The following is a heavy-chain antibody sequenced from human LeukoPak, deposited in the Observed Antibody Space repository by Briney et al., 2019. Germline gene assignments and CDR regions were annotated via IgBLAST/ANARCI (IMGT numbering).Heavy chain of an antibody. V-gene: IGHV3-23*01. D-gene: IGHD3-10*01. Sequence: GGSLRPSCAASGFTFSSYAMSWVRQAPGKGLEWVSAISGSGGSTYYADSVKGRFTISRDNSKNTLYLQMNSLRAEDTAVYYCAKDYYYGSGSPFPIFDYWGQGTLVTVSS. CDR2: ISGSGGST. CDR3: AKDYYYGSGSPFPIFDY. CDR1: GFTFSSYA. J-gene: IGHJ4*02.